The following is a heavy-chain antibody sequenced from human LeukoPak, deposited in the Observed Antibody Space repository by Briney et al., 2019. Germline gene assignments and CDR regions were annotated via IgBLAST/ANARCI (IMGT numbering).Heavy chain of an antibody. J-gene: IGHJ4*02. CDR3: ARDGADVYGRAFDY. Sequence: SETLSLTCNVSGGSISSYFWTWIRQPAGQGLEWIGRIHASGTTNYNSSLKSRVSMSVDTSTNQFSLKLTSVTAADTAVYFCARDGADVYGRAFDYWGQGTLVSVSS. CDR1: GGSISSYF. CDR2: IHASGTT. D-gene: IGHD3-10*01. V-gene: IGHV4-4*07.